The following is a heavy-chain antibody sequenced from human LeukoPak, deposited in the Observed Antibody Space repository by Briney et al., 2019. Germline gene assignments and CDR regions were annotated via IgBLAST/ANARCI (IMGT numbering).Heavy chain of an antibody. Sequence: GASVMVSCKASGGTFSSYAISWVRQAPGQGLEWMGGIIPIFGTANYAQKFQGRVTITADESTSTAYMELSSLRSEDTAVYYCARESGPTLNYYYGMDVWGQGTTVTVSS. CDR1: GGTFSSYA. CDR3: ARESGPTLNYYYGMDV. V-gene: IGHV1-69*13. CDR2: IIPIFGTA. J-gene: IGHJ6*02. D-gene: IGHD3-10*01.